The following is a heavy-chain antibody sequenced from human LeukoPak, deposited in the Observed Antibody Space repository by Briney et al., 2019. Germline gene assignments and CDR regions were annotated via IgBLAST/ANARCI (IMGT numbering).Heavy chain of an antibody. J-gene: IGHJ6*04. CDR3: AELGFTMIGGV. CDR2: VRYDSSNK. Sequence: GGSLRLSCAASGFTFSGYGMHWVRQAPGKGLEWVAFVRYDSSNKYYADSVKGRFTVSRDNSKNMLYLQMNSLRAEDTAVYYCAELGFTMIGGVWGKGTTVTISS. D-gene: IGHD3-10*02. CDR1: GFTFSGYG. V-gene: IGHV3-30*02.